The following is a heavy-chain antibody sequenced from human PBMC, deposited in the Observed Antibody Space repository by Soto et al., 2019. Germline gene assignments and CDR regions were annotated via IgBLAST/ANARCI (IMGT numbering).Heavy chain of an antibody. V-gene: IGHV4-59*01. CDR3: PREGYGDYGKPFDY. CDR2: IYYSGST. CDR1: GGSISSYY. Sequence: SETLSLTCTVSGGSISSYYWSWIRQPPGKGLEWIGYIYYSGSTNYNPSLKSRVIISVDTSKNQFSLKLSSVTAEDTAVYYCPREGYGDYGKPFDYWGQGTLVTVSS. J-gene: IGHJ4*02. D-gene: IGHD4-17*01.